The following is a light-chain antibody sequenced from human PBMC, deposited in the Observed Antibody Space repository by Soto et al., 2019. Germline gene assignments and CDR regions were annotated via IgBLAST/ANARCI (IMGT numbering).Light chain of an antibody. CDR2: KAS. J-gene: IGKJ1*01. CDR1: QNLNNW. V-gene: IGKV1-5*03. Sequence: DIQMTQSPSTLSASVGDRVTITCRASQNLNNWLAWFQQKPGKAPTLLIYKASGLESGVPSRFSGSGSGTEFTLTISSLQPDYFSTYYCQQYNSYPWTFGQGTKVEIK. CDR3: QQYNSYPWT.